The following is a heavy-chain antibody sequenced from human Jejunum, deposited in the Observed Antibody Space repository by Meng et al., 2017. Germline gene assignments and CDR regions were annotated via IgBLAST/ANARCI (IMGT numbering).Heavy chain of an antibody. CDR3: ASGQLVMGFDS. Sequence: QVQVQESGPGLVKPSGTLSLTCAFSGGSIGSDNWWNWVRQPPGKGLEWIGEIYHSGSTNYNPSLKSRVTILVDKSKNQFSLKLTSVTAADTAVYYCASGQLVMGFDSWGQGTLVTVSS. D-gene: IGHD6-6*01. J-gene: IGHJ4*02. CDR2: IYHSGST. CDR1: GGSIGSDNW. V-gene: IGHV4-4*02.